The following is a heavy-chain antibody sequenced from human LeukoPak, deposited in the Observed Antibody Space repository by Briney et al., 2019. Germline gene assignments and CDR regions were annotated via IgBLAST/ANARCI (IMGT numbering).Heavy chain of an antibody. CDR1: VGTFISYA. Sequence: SVNVSCKSSVGTFISYAISWVRQAPGHGLEWMGGIIPIFGTANYAQKFQGRVTITADESTSTAYMELSSLRAEDTAVYYCARGANDYEDYWGQGTLVTVSS. V-gene: IGHV1-69*13. J-gene: IGHJ4*02. CDR3: ARGANDYEDY. D-gene: IGHD4-17*01. CDR2: IIPIFGTA.